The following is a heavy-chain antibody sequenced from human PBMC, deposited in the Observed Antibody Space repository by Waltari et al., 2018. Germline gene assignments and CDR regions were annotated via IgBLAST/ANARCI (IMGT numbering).Heavy chain of an antibody. CDR1: GFTFRSYD. Sequence: VQLVESGGTLLQPGGSLSLSCIASGFTFRSYDMHWVRQMSGKGLECVAVVGTGGVTHYAESVRGRFTISRDNVKNSLYLQMNSLRVEDTAEYYCVRGAYRGNDFWGQGTRVTVSS. CDR3: VRGAYRGNDF. V-gene: IGHV3-13*04. J-gene: IGHJ4*02. D-gene: IGHD1-1*01. CDR2: VGTGGVT.